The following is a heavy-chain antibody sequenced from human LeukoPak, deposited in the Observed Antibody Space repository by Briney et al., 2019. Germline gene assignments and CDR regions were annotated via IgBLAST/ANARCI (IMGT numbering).Heavy chain of an antibody. CDR2: IYYSGST. J-gene: IGHJ4*02. CDR1: GGSISSYY. Sequence: SETLSLTCTVSGGSISSYYWSWIRQPPGKGLEWIGYIYYSGSTNYNPSLKSQVTISVDTSKNQFSLKLSSVTAADTAVYYCARDGYSSGYFDYWGQGTLVTVSS. CDR3: ARDGYSSGYFDY. D-gene: IGHD6-19*01. V-gene: IGHV4-59*01.